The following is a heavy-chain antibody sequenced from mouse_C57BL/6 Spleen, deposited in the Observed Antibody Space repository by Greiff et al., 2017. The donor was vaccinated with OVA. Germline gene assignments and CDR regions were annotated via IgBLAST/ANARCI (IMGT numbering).Heavy chain of an antibody. J-gene: IGHJ2*01. CDR2: IWSGGST. V-gene: IGHV2-2*01. D-gene: IGHD2-4*01. CDR3: ARNNDYDGDYFDY. Sequence: QVQLQQSGPGLVQPSQSLSITCTVSGFSLTSYGVHWVRQSPGKGLAWLGVIWSGGSTDYNADFISRLSISKDKSKSQVIFKMNSLQADDTAIYYCARNNDYDGDYFDYWGQGTTLTVSS. CDR1: GFSLTSYG.